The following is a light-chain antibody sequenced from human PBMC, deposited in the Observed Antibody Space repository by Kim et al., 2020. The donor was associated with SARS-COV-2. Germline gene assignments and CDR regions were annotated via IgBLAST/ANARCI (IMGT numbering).Light chain of an antibody. CDR1: SSDVGAYKY. CDR3: SSYTSSNTNV. Sequence: GQSITISCTGTSSDVGAYKYVSWYQQHPGNAPKLMIYDVSYRSSGVSNRFSGSKSGNTASLTISGLQAEDEADYYCSSYTSSNTNVFGTGTKVTVL. J-gene: IGLJ1*01. V-gene: IGLV2-14*03. CDR2: DVS.